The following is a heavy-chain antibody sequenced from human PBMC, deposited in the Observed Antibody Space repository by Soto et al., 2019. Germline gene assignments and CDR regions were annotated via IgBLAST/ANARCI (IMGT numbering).Heavy chain of an antibody. J-gene: IGHJ6*02. Sequence: QLQLQESGSGLVKPSQTLSLTCAVSGGSISSGGYSWSWIRQPPGKGLEWIGYIYHSGSTYYNPSLKSRVTISVDRSKNQFSLKLSSVTAADTAVYYCARAHDSGYDEYYYYYYGMDVWGQGTTVTVSS. CDR1: GGSISSGGYS. CDR3: ARAHDSGYDEYYYYYYGMDV. V-gene: IGHV4-30-2*01. CDR2: IYHSGST. D-gene: IGHD5-12*01.